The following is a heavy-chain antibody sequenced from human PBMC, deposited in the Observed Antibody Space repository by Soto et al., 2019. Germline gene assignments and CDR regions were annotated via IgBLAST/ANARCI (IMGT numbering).Heavy chain of an antibody. CDR3: ARGAVVATIALLDY. CDR2: IHAGNGDT. V-gene: IGHV1-3*01. D-gene: IGHD5-12*01. Sequence: ASVKVSCKASGYSFTNYAMHWVRQAPGHRLEWMGWIHAGNGDTKYSQKFQGRVTINRDTSASTAYMELSSLRSEDTDLYYCARGAVVATIALLDYCGQGTLVTVSS. CDR1: GYSFTNYA. J-gene: IGHJ4*02.